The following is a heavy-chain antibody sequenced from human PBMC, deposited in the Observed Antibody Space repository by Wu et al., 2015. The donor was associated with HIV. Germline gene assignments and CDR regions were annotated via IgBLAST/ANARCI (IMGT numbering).Heavy chain of an antibody. CDR2: INPNDGGT. Sequence: QVRLVQSGAEVRKPGASLKVSCKASGYNFRGYYIHWVRQAPGQGLEWMGRINPNDGGTHYTQKFQGRVTMTRDTSISTAFMELNRLKSDDTAVYYCARDRRIYGDNVGVISWFDPWGQGTLVTVSS. CDR1: GYNFRGYY. CDR3: ARDRRIYGDNVGVISWFDP. J-gene: IGHJ5*02. V-gene: IGHV1-2*06. D-gene: IGHD4-17*01.